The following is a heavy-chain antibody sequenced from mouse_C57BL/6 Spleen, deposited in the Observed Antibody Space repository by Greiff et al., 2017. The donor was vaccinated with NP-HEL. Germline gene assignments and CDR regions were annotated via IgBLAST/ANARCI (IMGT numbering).Heavy chain of an antibody. D-gene: IGHD2-4*01. V-gene: IGHV5-9*01. CDR3: ARHWDYDDYFDY. CDR1: GFTFSSYT. J-gene: IGHJ2*01. Sequence: EVKLVESGGGLVKPGGSLKLSCAASGFTFSSYTMSWVRQTPEKRLEWVATISGGGGNTYYPDSVKGRFTISRDNAKNTLYLQMSSLRSEDTALYYWARHWDYDDYFDYWGQGTTLTVSS. CDR2: ISGGGGNT.